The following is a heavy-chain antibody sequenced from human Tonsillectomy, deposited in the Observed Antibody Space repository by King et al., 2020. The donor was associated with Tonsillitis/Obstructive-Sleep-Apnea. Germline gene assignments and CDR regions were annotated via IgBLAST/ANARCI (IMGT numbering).Heavy chain of an antibody. D-gene: IGHD2-2*02. J-gene: IGHJ1*01. CDR2: ISSSSSYT. Sequence: HVQLVESGGGLVKPGGSLRLSCAASGFTFSDYYMSWIRQAPGKGLEWVSYISSSSSYTNYADSVKGRFTISRDNAKNSLYLRMNSLRAEDTAVYYCARDFRGYCSSTSCYMAEYFQHWGQGTLVTVSS. V-gene: IGHV3-11*05. CDR3: ARDFRGYCSSTSCYMAEYFQH. CDR1: GFTFSDYY.